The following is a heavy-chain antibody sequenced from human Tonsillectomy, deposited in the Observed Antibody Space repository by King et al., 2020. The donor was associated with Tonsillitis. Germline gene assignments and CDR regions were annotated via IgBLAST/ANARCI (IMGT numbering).Heavy chain of an antibody. CDR3: AKDISRRRDGYNSNFDY. D-gene: IGHD5-24*01. CDR1: GFTFSSYG. CDR2: ISYDGSNR. V-gene: IGHV3-30*18. J-gene: IGHJ4*02. Sequence: VQLVESGGGVVQPGRSLRLSCAASGFTFSSYGMHWVRQAPGKGLEWVAVISYDGSNRYCADSVKGRFTISRDNSKNTLFLQMNSLRAEDTAVYYCAKDISRRRDGYNSNFDYWGQGTLVTVSS.